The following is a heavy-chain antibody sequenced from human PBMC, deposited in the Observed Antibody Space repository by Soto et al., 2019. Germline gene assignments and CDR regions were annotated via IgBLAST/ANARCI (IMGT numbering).Heavy chain of an antibody. J-gene: IGHJ6*02. CDR3: AREGYGSGNYYYYYGMDV. CDR2: ISAYNGNT. CDR1: GYTFTSYG. Sequence: ASLKVSCKASGYTFTSYGISWVRQAHGQGLEWMGWISAYNGNTNYAQKLQGRVTMTTDTSTSTAYMELRSLRSDDTAVYYCAREGYGSGNYYYYYGMDVWGQGTTVTVSS. V-gene: IGHV1-18*01. D-gene: IGHD3-10*01.